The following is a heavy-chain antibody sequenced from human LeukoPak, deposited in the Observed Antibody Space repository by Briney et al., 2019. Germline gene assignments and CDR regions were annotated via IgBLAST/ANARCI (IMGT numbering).Heavy chain of an antibody. D-gene: IGHD3-16*01. J-gene: IGHJ4*02. CDR2: ISGSGSST. CDR3: AKSHGLRPCDY. Sequence: GGSLRLSCAASGFTFSNYDMGWVRQAPGEGLEWVSSISGSGSSTYYADSVKGRFTISRDNPKNAQYLQMSSLRAEDTAVYYCAKSHGLRPCDYWGQGTLVTVSS. CDR1: GFTFSNYD. V-gene: IGHV3-23*01.